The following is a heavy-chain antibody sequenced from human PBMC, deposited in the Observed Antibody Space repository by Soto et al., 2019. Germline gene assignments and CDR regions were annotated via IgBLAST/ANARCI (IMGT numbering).Heavy chain of an antibody. Sequence: ASVNVSCKASGYTFTSYGIIWVRQAPGQGLEWMGWISAYNGDTTYAQNLRGRITITTDSSTSIAYMELRSLRSDDTALYYCARKGQGQASDIWG. V-gene: IGHV1-18*04. J-gene: IGHJ3*02. CDR1: GYTFTSYG. CDR3: ARKGQGQASDI. CDR2: ISAYNGDT.